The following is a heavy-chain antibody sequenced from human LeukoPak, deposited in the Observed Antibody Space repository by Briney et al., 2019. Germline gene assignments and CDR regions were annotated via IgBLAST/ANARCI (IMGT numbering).Heavy chain of an antibody. CDR2: ISGSGGST. Sequence: GGSLRLSCAASGFTFSNAWMSWVRQAPGKGLEWVSGISGSGGSTYYADSVKGRFTISRDNSKNTLHVQMNSLRAEDTAVYYCAKIPEFYYESSGYYTQYYFDYWGRGTLVTVSS. CDR1: GFTFSNAW. D-gene: IGHD3-22*01. CDR3: AKIPEFYYESSGYYTQYYFDY. J-gene: IGHJ4*02. V-gene: IGHV3-23*01.